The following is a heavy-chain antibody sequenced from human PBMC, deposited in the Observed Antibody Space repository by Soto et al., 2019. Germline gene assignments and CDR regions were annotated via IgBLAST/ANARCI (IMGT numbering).Heavy chain of an antibody. CDR1: GFTFSSYE. CDR2: ISSSGSTI. Sequence: PWGSLRLSCAASGFTFSSYEMNWVRQAPGKGLEWVSYISSSGSTIYYADSVKGRFTISRDNAKNSLYLQMNSLRAEDTAVYYCARDSRWLQVRFDYWGQGTLVTVSS. J-gene: IGHJ4*02. D-gene: IGHD5-12*01. CDR3: ARDSRWLQVRFDY. V-gene: IGHV3-48*03.